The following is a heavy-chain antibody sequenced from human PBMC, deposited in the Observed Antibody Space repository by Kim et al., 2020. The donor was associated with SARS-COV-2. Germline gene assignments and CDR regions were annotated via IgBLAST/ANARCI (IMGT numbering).Heavy chain of an antibody. Sequence: GASLKISCKGSGYSFTSYWISWVRQMPGKGLEWMGRIDPSDSYTNYSPSFQGHVTISADKSISTAYLQWSSLKASDTAMYYCARHTTWGGYPNWFDPWGQGTLVTVSS. CDR2: IDPSDSYT. CDR1: GYSFTSYW. CDR3: ARHTTWGGYPNWFDP. J-gene: IGHJ5*02. D-gene: IGHD3-3*01. V-gene: IGHV5-10-1*01.